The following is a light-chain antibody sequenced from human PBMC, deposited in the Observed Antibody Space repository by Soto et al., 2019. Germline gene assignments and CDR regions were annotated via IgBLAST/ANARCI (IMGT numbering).Light chain of an antibody. Sequence: IMSLSVVALSLYTGERATLSCRASQSVSSNLAWYQHKPGQAPRLLIYGASTRATGIPARFSGSGSGTEFTLTISSLQSEDFAVYYCQQRSNWPLTFGGGTKVDIK. CDR1: QSVSSN. CDR3: QQRSNWPLT. CDR2: GAS. J-gene: IGKJ4*01. V-gene: IGKV3-15*01.